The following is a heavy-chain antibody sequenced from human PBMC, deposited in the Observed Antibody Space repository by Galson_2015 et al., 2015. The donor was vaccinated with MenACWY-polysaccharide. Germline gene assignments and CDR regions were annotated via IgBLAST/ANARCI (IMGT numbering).Heavy chain of an antibody. Sequence: SLRLSCAASGFTFTSYTMSWIRQAPGKGPEWVTVISLDGRNTYYADPVKGRFTISRDNSKNTLYSQMHDLRAEDTAVYYCVKAHETSGWNRGPGYWGQGTLVTVSS. CDR2: ISLDGRNT. CDR3: VKAHETSGWNRGPGY. J-gene: IGHJ4*02. CDR1: GFTFTSYT. D-gene: IGHD1-1*01. V-gene: IGHV3-23*01.